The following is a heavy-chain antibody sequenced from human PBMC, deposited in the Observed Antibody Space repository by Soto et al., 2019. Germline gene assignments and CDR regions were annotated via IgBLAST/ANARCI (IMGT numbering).Heavy chain of an antibody. D-gene: IGHD6-19*01. CDR2: INSDESST. CDR3: ARATLSSGWFDY. Sequence: GGSPRLSCAASEFTFSSYWMHWVRQAPGKGLVWVSRINSDESSTNYADSVKGRFTISRDNAKNTLYLQMDSLRAEDTAVYYCARATLSSGWFDYWGQGTLVTVSS. V-gene: IGHV3-74*01. CDR1: EFTFSSYW. J-gene: IGHJ4*02.